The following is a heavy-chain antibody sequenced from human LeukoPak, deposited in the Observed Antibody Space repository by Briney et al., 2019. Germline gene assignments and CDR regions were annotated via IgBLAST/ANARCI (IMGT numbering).Heavy chain of an antibody. J-gene: IGHJ3*02. CDR2: IYWDDDK. V-gene: IGHV2-5*02. CDR3: AHRGFPLWFGELFSGAFDI. Sequence: SGPTLVNPTQTLTLTCTFSGFSLSTSGVGVGWIRQPPGKALEWLALIYWDDDKRDSPSLKSRLTITKDTSKNQVVLTMTNMDPVDTATYYCAHRGFPLWFGELFSGAFDIWGQGTMVTVSS. CDR1: GFSLSTSGVG. D-gene: IGHD3-10*01.